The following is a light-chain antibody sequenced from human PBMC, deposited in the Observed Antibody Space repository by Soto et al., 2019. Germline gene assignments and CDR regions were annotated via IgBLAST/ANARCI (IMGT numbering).Light chain of an antibody. J-gene: IGKJ2*01. CDR3: QQYNSYHYT. V-gene: IGKV1-5*03. CDR1: QSISSW. CDR2: KAS. Sequence: DIQMTQSPSTLSASVGDRVTITCRASQSISSWLAWYQQKPRKAPKLLIYKASSLESGVPSTFSGSGSGTEFILTISSLQPDDFAYYYCQQYNSYHYTFGQGTKLEIK.